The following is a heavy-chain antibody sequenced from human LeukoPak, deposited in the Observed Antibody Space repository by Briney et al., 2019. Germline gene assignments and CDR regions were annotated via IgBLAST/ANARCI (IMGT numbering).Heavy chain of an antibody. CDR3: GRDHVYGGADY. V-gene: IGHV3-43*02. CDR1: GFTFDRFA. CDR2: ISGDGFTT. J-gene: IGHJ4*02. D-gene: IGHD4-23*01. Sequence: GGSLRLSCVASGFTFDRFAMHWVRQAPGKGLEWVSLISGDGFTTYYVDSVKGRFTMSRDNSKNSLYLQMKSLRTEDTALYYCGRDHVYGGADYWGQGTLVTVSS.